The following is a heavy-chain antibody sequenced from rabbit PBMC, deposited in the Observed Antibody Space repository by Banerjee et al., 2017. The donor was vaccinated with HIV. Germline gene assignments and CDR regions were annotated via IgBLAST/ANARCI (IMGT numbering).Heavy chain of an antibody. Sequence: QQQLEESGGGLVKPEGSLTLTCTASGFSFSVTYYMCWVRQAPGKGLEWIACIYADSSGTIYYASWAKGRFTISKTSSTTVTLQMTSLTAADTATYFCARSDYYGMDLWGQGTLVTVS. CDR3: ARSDYYGMDL. J-gene: IGHJ6*01. CDR2: IYADSSGTI. V-gene: IGHV1S45*01. CDR1: GFSFSVTYY.